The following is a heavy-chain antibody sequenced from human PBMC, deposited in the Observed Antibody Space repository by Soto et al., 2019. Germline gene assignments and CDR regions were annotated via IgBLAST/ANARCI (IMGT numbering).Heavy chain of an antibody. D-gene: IGHD3-10*01. J-gene: IGHJ4*02. V-gene: IGHV3-33*01. Sequence: LRLSCAASGFTFSSYGMHWVRQAPGKGLEWVAVIWYDGSNKYYADSVKGRFTISRDNAKNSLYLQMNSLRAEDAAVYYCARDRGGYFDYWGQGTLVTVSS. CDR3: ARDRGGYFDY. CDR2: IWYDGSNK. CDR1: GFTFSSYG.